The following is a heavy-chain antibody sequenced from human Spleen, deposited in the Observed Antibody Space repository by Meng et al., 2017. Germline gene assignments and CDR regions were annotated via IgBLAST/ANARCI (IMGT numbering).Heavy chain of an antibody. V-gene: IGHV1-18*01. CDR3: ARGRRNEPLFDY. Sequence: QVQLVQSGAEVKKPGASVKVSCKASGYTFTNYGITWVRQAPGQGLEWMGGLIAVFDKTKAAPRFQDRVTFTADESTSTAYMELSSLTFDDTAVYFCARGRRNEPLFDYWGQGTLVTVSS. J-gene: IGHJ4*02. CDR1: GYTFTNYG. D-gene: IGHD1-14*01. CDR2: LIAVFDKT.